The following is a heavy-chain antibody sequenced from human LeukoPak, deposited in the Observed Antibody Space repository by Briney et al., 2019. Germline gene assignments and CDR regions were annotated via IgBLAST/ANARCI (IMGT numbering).Heavy chain of an antibody. Sequence: SETLSLTCTVSGYSISSGYYWGWIRQPPGKGLEWIGSIYHSGSTYYNPSLKSRVTISVDTSKNQFSLKLSSVTAADTAVYYCARGRYYYGSGSYYKTRHGFDYWGQGTLVTVSS. CDR1: GYSISSGYY. CDR3: ARGRYYYGSGSYYKTRHGFDY. CDR2: IYHSGST. V-gene: IGHV4-38-2*02. J-gene: IGHJ4*02. D-gene: IGHD3-10*01.